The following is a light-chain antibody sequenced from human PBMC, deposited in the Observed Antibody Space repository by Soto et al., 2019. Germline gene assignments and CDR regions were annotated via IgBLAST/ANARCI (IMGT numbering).Light chain of an antibody. Sequence: EILITQSPVTLSVSPGGRATLSCRASQSISDTLDWYQQKPGQAPRLLIHGASTRAPGFPARFTGSGSGTDFTLTISSLQSEDFAVYYCQQYNNWPWTFGQGTKVDI. CDR3: QQYNNWPWT. V-gene: IGKV3-15*01. J-gene: IGKJ1*01. CDR2: GAS. CDR1: QSISDT.